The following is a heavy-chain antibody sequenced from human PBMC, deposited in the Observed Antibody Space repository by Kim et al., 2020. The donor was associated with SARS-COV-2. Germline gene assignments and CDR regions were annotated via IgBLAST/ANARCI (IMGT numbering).Heavy chain of an antibody. J-gene: IGHJ4*02. CDR3: AKLVGY. V-gene: IGHV3-23*01. Sequence: GNAGSTSYADAVKGRFTISKDNSKNTLYLQMNSLRAEDTAVYYCAKLVGYWGQGTLVTVSS. CDR2: GNAGST.